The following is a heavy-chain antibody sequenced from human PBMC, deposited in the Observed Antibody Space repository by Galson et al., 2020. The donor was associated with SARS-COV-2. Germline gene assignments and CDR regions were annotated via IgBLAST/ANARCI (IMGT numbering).Heavy chain of an antibody. CDR3: AACIVGATKREDYYYYGMDV. Sequence: TGGSLRLSCAASGFTFSSYGMHWVRQAPGKGLEWVAVISYDGSNKYYADSVKGRFTISRDNSKNTLYLQMNSLRAEDTAVYYCAACIVGATKREDYYYYGMDVWGQGTTFTVSS. V-gene: IGHV3-30*03. CDR1: GFTFSSYG. CDR2: ISYDGSNK. J-gene: IGHJ6*02. D-gene: IGHD1-26*01.